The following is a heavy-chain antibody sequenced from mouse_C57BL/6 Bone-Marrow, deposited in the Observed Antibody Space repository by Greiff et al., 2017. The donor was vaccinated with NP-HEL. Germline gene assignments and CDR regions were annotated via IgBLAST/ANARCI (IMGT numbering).Heavy chain of an antibody. CDR1: GFTFSDYG. Sequence: DVMLVESGGGLVKPGGSLKLSCAASGFTFSDYGMHWVRQAPEKGLEWVAYISRGSSTIYYADTVKGRFPISRDNAKNTLFLQMTSLRSEDTAMYYCARPKLLWLRRGYWGQGTTLTVSS. J-gene: IGHJ2*01. CDR2: ISRGSSTI. CDR3: ARPKLLWLRRGY. V-gene: IGHV5-17*01. D-gene: IGHD2-2*01.